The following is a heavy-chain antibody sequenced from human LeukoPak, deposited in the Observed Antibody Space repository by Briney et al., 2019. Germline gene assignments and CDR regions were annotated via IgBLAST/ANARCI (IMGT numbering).Heavy chain of an antibody. J-gene: IGHJ4*02. Sequence: PGGSLRLSCAASGFTFSSYAMHWVRQAPGKGLEWVAVISYDGSNKYYADSVKGRFTISRDNAMNTLYLQMNSLRAEDTAVYYCASTVTTLDYWGQGTLVTVSS. D-gene: IGHD4-11*01. CDR3: ASTVTTLDY. V-gene: IGHV3-30-3*01. CDR1: GFTFSSYA. CDR2: ISYDGSNK.